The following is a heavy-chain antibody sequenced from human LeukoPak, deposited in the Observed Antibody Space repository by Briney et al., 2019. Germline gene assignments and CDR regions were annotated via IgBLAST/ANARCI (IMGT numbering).Heavy chain of an antibody. Sequence: SVKVSCKASGCTFSSYAISWVRQAPGQGLEWMGRIIPILGIANYAQKFQGRVTITADKSTSTAYMELRSLRSDDTAVYYCARDRQGYCSGGSCSEPDYWGQGTLVTVSS. CDR2: IIPILGIA. J-gene: IGHJ4*02. D-gene: IGHD2-15*01. V-gene: IGHV1-69*04. CDR3: ARDRQGYCSGGSCSEPDY. CDR1: GCTFSSYA.